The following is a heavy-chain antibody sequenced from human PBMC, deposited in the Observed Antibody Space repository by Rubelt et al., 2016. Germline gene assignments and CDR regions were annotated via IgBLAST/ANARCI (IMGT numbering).Heavy chain of an antibody. Sequence: QVQLVQSGAEVKKPGASVKVSCKASGYTFTGYYMHWVRQAPGQGLEWMGWINPNSGGTNYGRKLQGRVTMTTDTSTSTAYMERRSRRADDTAVYYCARDTRYSSSSNFDYWGQGTLVTVSS. CDR2: INPNSGGT. CDR1: GYTFTGYY. V-gene: IGHV1-2*02. D-gene: IGHD6-13*01. J-gene: IGHJ4*02. CDR3: ARDTRYSSSSNFDY.